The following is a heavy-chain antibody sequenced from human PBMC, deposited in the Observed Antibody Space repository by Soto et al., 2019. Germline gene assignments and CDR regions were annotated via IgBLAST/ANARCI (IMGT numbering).Heavy chain of an antibody. CDR3: ARVRDIVVVTAIPAYGMDV. D-gene: IGHD2-21*02. J-gene: IGHJ6*02. Sequence: SETLSLTCSVSDDSINSDKYYWGWIRQPPGKGLEWIGSIYYRGNAYYNPSLQTRVTISLDKSKNQFSLKLSSVTAADTAVYYCARVRDIVVVTAIPAYGMDVWGQGTTVTVSS. CDR2: IYYRGNA. V-gene: IGHV4-39*01. CDR1: DDSINSDKYY.